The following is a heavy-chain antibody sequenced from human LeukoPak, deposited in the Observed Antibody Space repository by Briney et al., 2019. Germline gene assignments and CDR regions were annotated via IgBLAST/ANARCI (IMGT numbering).Heavy chain of an antibody. J-gene: IGHJ4*02. CDR2: IRYDGSNK. V-gene: IGHV3-30*02. CDR3: AKDAYDFWSGYCDYFDY. D-gene: IGHD3-3*01. Sequence: AGGSLRLSCAASGFTFSSYGMHWVRQAPGKGLEWVAFIRYDGSNKYYADSVKGRFTISRDNSKNTLYLQMNSLRAEDTAVYYCAKDAYDFWSGYCDYFDYWDQGTLVTVSS. CDR1: GFTFSSYG.